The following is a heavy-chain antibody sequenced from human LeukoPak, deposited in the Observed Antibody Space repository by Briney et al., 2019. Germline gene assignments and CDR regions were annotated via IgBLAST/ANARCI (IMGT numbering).Heavy chain of an antibody. J-gene: IGHJ6*03. D-gene: IGHD3-3*01. CDR2: VSGTAKNT. Sequence: GGSLRLSCTASGFTFDNYAMSWVRQAPGQGLERVSAVSGTAKNTYYADSVKGRFTTSRDNSNNTVYLQMKSLRAEDTAVYYCAKSHRGGLRFMVGFFYMDVWGSGTTVAVSS. CDR3: AKSHRGGLRFMVGFFYMDV. CDR1: GFTFDNYA. V-gene: IGHV3-23*01.